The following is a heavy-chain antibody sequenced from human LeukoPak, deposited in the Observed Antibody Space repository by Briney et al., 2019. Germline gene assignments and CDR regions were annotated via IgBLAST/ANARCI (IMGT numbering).Heavy chain of an antibody. CDR1: GYGFTSYW. Sequence: GSSPQIPSYASGYGFTSYWNGWVRQMPPKSREWRGIIYPDDFETRYSPSSQGHVAISADKSISTAYLQWSSLEASETAMYYCATRVDTRTGYCDDSFDIWGQGTMVTVSS. CDR3: ATRVDTRTGYCDDSFDI. CDR2: IYPDDFET. D-gene: IGHD3-9*01. J-gene: IGHJ3*02. V-gene: IGHV5-51*01.